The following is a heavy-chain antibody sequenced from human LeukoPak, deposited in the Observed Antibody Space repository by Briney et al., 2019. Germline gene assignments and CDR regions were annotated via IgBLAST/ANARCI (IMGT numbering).Heavy chain of an antibody. D-gene: IGHD5-12*01. CDR1: GFTFSSYA. CDR2: ISYDGSNK. CDR3: AREGLVATIAVMDV. V-gene: IGHV3-30*01. J-gene: IGHJ6*03. Sequence: GGSLRLSCAASGFTFSSYAMPWVRQAPGKGLEWVAVISYDGSNKYYADSVKGRFTIFRDNSKNTLYLQMNSLRAEDTAVYYCAREGLVATIAVMDVWGKGTTVTVSS.